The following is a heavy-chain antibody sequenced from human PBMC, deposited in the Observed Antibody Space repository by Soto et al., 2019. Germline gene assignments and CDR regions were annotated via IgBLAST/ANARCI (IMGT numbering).Heavy chain of an antibody. CDR2: IYYSGST. V-gene: IGHV4-39*01. J-gene: IGHJ4*02. Sequence: SETLSLTCTVSGGSISSSSYYWGWIRQPPGKGLEWIGSIYYSGSTYYNPSLKSRVTISVDTSKNQFSLKLSSVTAADTAVYYCARLPKDFWSGQTLEYWGQGTLVTLSS. CDR1: GGSISSSSYY. D-gene: IGHD3-3*01. CDR3: ARLPKDFWSGQTLEY.